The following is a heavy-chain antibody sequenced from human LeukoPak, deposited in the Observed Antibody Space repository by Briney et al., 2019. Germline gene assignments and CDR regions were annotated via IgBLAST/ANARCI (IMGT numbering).Heavy chain of an antibody. CDR3: AREHKTFDY. CDR1: GFTFSTYW. Sequence: GGSLRLSCAASGFTFSTYWIHWVRQAPGKGLVWVSHINGDGSSTSYADSVKGRFAISRNNAKNTLYLQLTSLRPEDTAVYYCAREHKTFDYWGQGILVTVSS. J-gene: IGHJ4*02. CDR2: INGDGSST. V-gene: IGHV3-74*01.